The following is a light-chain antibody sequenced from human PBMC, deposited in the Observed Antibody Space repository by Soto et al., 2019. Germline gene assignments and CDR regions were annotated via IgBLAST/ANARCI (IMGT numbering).Light chain of an antibody. J-gene: IGKJ5*01. CDR1: QSVSRH. CDR3: QQYSNWPIT. V-gene: IGKV3-15*01. Sequence: ESLFTQVSVNLSLSPGEGDTLFCRASQSVSRHLAWYQQKPGQAPRLLIYGASTRATGIPARFSGSGSGTEFTLTISSLQSEDFAVYYCQQYSNWPITCGQGTRLEIK. CDR2: GAS.